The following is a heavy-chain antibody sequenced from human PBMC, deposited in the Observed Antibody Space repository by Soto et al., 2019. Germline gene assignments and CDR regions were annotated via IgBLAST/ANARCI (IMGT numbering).Heavy chain of an antibody. CDR3: ARVGGFWSGYFLGPMDV. Sequence: PGGSLRLSCAASGFTFISYSMNWVLQAPWKGLEWVSYISSSSSTIYYADSVKGRFTISRDNAKNSLYLQMNSLRDEDTAVYYCARVGGFWSGYFLGPMDVWGQGTTVTVSS. CDR1: GFTFISYS. D-gene: IGHD3-3*01. J-gene: IGHJ6*02. V-gene: IGHV3-48*02. CDR2: ISSSSSTI.